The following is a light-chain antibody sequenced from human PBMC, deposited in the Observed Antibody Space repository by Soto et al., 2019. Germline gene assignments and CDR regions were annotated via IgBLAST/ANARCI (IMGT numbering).Light chain of an antibody. Sequence: DIQMTQSPSTLSASIGDRVTITCRASRDISSWLAWYQQKPGQAPKLLIHDASRLESGVPSRFSGSGSVTEFTHTLSTLQTDDFATVYFQKYNLKPWTFGRGTQVDIK. J-gene: IGKJ1*01. CDR3: QKYNLKPWT. CDR2: DAS. CDR1: RDISSW. V-gene: IGKV1-5*01.